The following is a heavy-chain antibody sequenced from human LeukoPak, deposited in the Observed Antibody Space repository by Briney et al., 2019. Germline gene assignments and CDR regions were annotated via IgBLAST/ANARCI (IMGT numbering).Heavy chain of an antibody. J-gene: IGHJ6*03. V-gene: IGHV3-13*01. Sequence: GGALRLSCAASGFTFSSYDMHWVRQATGKGLEWVSAIGTAGDTCYPGSVKGRLTISRENAKNSLYLQMNSLRAGDTAVYYCARSPHYYDSSGYYLGYYYYYMDVWGKGTTVTVSS. CDR3: ARSPHYYDSSGYYLGYYYYYMDV. CDR1: GFTFSSYD. D-gene: IGHD3-22*01. CDR2: IGTAGDT.